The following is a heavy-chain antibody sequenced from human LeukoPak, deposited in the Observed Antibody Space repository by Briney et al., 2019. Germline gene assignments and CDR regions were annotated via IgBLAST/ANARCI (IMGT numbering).Heavy chain of an antibody. V-gene: IGHV4-34*01. CDR2: INHSGST. CDR3: ARRRSGSYLLY. CDR1: GGSFSGYY. J-gene: IGHJ4*02. D-gene: IGHD1-26*01. Sequence: SETLSLTCAVYGGSFSGYYWSWIRQPPGKGPEWIGEINHSGSTNYNPSLKSRVTISVDTSKNQFSLKLSSVTAADTAVYYCARRRSGSYLLYWGQGTLVTVSS.